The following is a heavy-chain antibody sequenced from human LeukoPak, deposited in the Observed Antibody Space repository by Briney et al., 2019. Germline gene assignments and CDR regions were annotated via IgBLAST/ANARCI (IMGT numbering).Heavy chain of an antibody. J-gene: IGHJ6*02. CDR3: ARGYCSSTSCYRDYYYGMDV. CDR1: GGSSSGYY. Sequence: SEALSLTCAVYGGSSSGYYWSWIRQPPGKGLEWIGEINHSGSTNYNPSLKSRVTISVDTSKNQFSLKLSSVTAADTAVYYCARGYCSSTSCYRDYYYGMDVWGQGTTVTVSS. D-gene: IGHD2-2*02. CDR2: INHSGST. V-gene: IGHV4-34*01.